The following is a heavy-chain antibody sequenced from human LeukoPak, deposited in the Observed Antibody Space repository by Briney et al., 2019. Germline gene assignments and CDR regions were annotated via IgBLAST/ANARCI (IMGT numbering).Heavy chain of an antibody. CDR1: GFTFINYS. D-gene: IGHD6-19*01. CDR3: ARGGGWKNDY. CDR2: IASASDGI. Sequence: GGSLRLSCAASGFTFINYSMNWVRQAPGKGLEWVSSIASASDGIYYADSVRGRFTISRDNAKNSLYLQMNILRAEDTAVYYCARGGGWKNDYWGQGTLVTVSS. V-gene: IGHV3-21*01. J-gene: IGHJ4*02.